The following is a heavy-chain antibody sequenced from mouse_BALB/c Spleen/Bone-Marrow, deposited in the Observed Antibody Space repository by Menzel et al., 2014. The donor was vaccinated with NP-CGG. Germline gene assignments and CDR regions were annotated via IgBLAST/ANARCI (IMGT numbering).Heavy chain of an antibody. V-gene: IGHV1-31*01. Sequence: VHVKQSGPELVKPGASVKISCKASGYSFTGYYMHWVKQSHGNSLDWIGYIYPYNGVSSYNQKFKGKATLTVDKSSSTAYMELRSLTSDDSAVYYCESRGEYFDVWGAGTTVTVSP. CDR3: ESRGEYFDV. CDR2: IYPYNGVS. J-gene: IGHJ1*01. CDR1: GYSFTGYY.